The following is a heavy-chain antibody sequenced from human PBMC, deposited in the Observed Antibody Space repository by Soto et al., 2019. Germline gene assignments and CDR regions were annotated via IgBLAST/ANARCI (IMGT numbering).Heavy chain of an antibody. CDR2: IWYDGSNK. CDR3: ARVGSSWCFDY. Sequence: QVQLVEFGGGVVQPGRSLRLSCAASGFTFSSYGMHWVRQAPGKGLEWVAVIWYDGSNKYYADSVKGRFTISRDNSKNTLYLQMNSLRAEDTAVYYCARVGSSWCFDYWGQGTLVTVSS. J-gene: IGHJ4*02. V-gene: IGHV3-33*01. CDR1: GFTFSSYG. D-gene: IGHD6-13*01.